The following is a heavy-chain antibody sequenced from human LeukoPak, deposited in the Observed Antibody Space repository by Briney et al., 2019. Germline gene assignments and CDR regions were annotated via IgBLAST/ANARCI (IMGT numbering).Heavy chain of an antibody. J-gene: IGHJ6*02. Sequence: GGSLRLSCAASGFTFSSYAMSWVRQAPGKGLEWVSAISGSGGSTYYADSVKGRFTISRDNSKNTLYLQMTSLRAEDTAVYYCAKDGARGRYYYYGMDVWGQGTTVTVSS. CDR2: ISGSGGST. V-gene: IGHV3-23*01. CDR1: GFTFSSYA. CDR3: AKDGARGRYYYYGMDV.